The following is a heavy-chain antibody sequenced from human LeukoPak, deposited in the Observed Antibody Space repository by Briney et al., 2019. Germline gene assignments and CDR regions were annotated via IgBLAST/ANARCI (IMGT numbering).Heavy chain of an antibody. CDR3: ARSLYYYGSDSFDI. V-gene: IGHV4-59*01. J-gene: IGHJ3*02. CDR1: GGSISSYY. CDR2: IYYSGST. Sequence: SETLSLTCTVSGGSISSYYWNWIRQPPGKGLEWIGYIYYSGSTNYNPSLKSRVTISVDTSKNQFSLKLSSVTAADTAVYYCARSLYYYGSDSFDIRGQGTMVSVSS. D-gene: IGHD3-10*01.